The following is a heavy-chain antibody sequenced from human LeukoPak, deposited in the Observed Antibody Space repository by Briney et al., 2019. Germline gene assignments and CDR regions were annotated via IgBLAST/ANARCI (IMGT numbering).Heavy chain of an antibody. CDR2: ISSSGSTI. CDR3: ARLIGYAIAAAATDY. J-gene: IGHJ4*02. V-gene: IGHV3-48*03. D-gene: IGHD6-13*01. Sequence: QPGGSLRLSCAASGFTFSSYEMNWVRQAPGKGLEWVSYISSSGSTIYYADSVKGRFTISRDNARNSLYLQMNSLRAEDTALYYCARLIGYAIAAAATDYWGQGALVTVSS. CDR1: GFTFSSYE.